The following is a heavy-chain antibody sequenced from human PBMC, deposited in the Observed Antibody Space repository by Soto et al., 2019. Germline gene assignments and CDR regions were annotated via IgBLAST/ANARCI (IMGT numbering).Heavy chain of an antibody. CDR3: ATRSGGGGAFDI. V-gene: IGHV3-48*03. CDR2: ISTGGTTI. J-gene: IGHJ3*02. CDR1: GFTFSNYE. Sequence: EVPLVESGGDLVPPGGSLRLSCAASGFTFSNYEMNWVRQAPGKGLEWVSYISTGGTTIYYADSVKGRFTISRDNAKNSLYLQMGSVRAEDTAVYYRATRSGGGGAFDIWGQGTMVTVSS. D-gene: IGHD3-10*01.